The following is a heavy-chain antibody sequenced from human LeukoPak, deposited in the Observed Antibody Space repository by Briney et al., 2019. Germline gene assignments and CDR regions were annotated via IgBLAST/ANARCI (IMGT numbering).Heavy chain of an antibody. CDR1: GVSLSGYY. V-gene: IGHV4-34*01. CDR2: INHSGST. CDR3: ARGGKHQGVGYFDY. Sequence: SETLSLTSAVYGVSLSGYYWSWVRQPPGQGRKGIGEINHSGSTNYNPSLKSRVTISVATSKNQFSLKLSSVTAADTAVYYCARGGKHQGVGYFDYWGQGTLVTVSS. J-gene: IGHJ4*02. D-gene: IGHD1-26*01.